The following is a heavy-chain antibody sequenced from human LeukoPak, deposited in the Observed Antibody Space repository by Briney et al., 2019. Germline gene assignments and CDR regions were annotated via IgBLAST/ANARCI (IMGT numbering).Heavy chain of an antibody. J-gene: IGHJ3*02. V-gene: IGHV4-59*01. CDR1: GGSISSYY. CDR2: IYYSGST. Sequence: SETLSLTCTASGGSISSYYWSWIRQPPGKGLEWIGYIYYSGSTNYNPSLKSRVTISVDTSKNQFSLKLSSVTAADTAVYYCARESPYLGYCSSTSCYTGAAFDIWGQGTMVTVSS. CDR3: ARESPYLGYCSSTSCYTGAAFDI. D-gene: IGHD2-2*02.